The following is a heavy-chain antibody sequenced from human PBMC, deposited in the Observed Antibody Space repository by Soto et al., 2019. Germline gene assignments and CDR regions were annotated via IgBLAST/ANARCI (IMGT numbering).Heavy chain of an antibody. Sequence: ESLKISCKCSGYSFVSYWIAWVRQMPGKGLEWMGSIYPGDSDTTYSPSIQGQVTISADKSSTTVYLQWNTLKASDTAMYYCAKTDGYEVEYWGQGTQVTVSS. D-gene: IGHD5-18*01. V-gene: IGHV5-51*01. CDR2: IYPGDSDT. J-gene: IGHJ4*02. CDR1: GYSFVSYW. CDR3: AKTDGYEVEY.